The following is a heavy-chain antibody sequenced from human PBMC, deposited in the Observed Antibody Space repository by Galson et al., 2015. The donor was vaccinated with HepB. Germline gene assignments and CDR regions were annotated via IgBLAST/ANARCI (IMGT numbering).Heavy chain of an antibody. J-gene: IGHJ4*02. D-gene: IGHD1-26*01. CDR1: GFTFSYYS. CDR3: AREIWSATGSRLDY. Sequence: SLRLSCAVSGFTFSYYSMHWVRQAPGKGLEWVALITNHDGDYEFYGDSVKGRFTIFKDNSKNTLYLQVNSLRPEDTAIYYCAREIWSATGSRLDYWGQGALVTVSS. CDR2: ITNHDGDYE. V-gene: IGHV3-30-3*01.